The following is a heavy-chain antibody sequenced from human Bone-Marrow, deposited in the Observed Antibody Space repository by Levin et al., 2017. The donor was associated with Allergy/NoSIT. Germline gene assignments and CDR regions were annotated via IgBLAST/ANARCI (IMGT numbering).Heavy chain of an antibody. J-gene: IGHJ2*01. D-gene: IGHD4-23*01. CDR1: GYTFAGNS. Sequence: GASVKVSCKASGYTFAGNSLHWVRQAPGQGLEWMGRINPNSGATKYAEKFQGAVTMTRDTSISTVYMELTRLGSDDTAVYYCAREGDYGGNFWFFDLWGRGTLITVSS. CDR3: AREGDYGGNFWFFDL. V-gene: IGHV1-2*06. CDR2: INPNSGAT.